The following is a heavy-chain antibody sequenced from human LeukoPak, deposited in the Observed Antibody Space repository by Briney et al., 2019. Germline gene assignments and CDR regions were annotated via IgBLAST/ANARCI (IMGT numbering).Heavy chain of an antibody. D-gene: IGHD6-19*01. Sequence: SETLSLTCTVSGGSISSSSYYWGWIRQPPGKGLEWIGSIYYSGSTYYNPSLKSRVTISVDTSKNQFSLKLSSVTAADTAVYYCASPPASSGWCGGWFDPWGQGTLVTVSS. J-gene: IGHJ5*02. CDR2: IYYSGST. CDR1: GGSISSSSYY. CDR3: ASPPASSGWCGGWFDP. V-gene: IGHV4-39*01.